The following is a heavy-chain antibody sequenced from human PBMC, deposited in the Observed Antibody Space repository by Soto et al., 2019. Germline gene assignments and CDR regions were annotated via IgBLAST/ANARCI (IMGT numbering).Heavy chain of an antibody. CDR3: AIVSRGGTYSGFYY. Sequence: ASVKVSCKASGYTLTKLSMHWVRQAPGKGLEWMGGFDPEDGERIYAPNFLGRVTMTEDTSTQTSYMELSSLRSEDTAMYYCAIVSRGGTYSGFYYWGQGTLVTVSS. J-gene: IGHJ4*02. CDR1: GYTLTKLS. V-gene: IGHV1-24*01. CDR2: FDPEDGER. D-gene: IGHD1-26*01.